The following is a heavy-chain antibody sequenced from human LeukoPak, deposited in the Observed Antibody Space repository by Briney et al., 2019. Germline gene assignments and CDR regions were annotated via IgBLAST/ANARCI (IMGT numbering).Heavy chain of an antibody. Sequence: ASVKVSCKASGYTFTSYDINWVRQATGQGLEWMGWMNPNSGNTGYAQKFQGRVTMTRNTSISTAYMELNSLRAEDTALYYCAKGGPLGYCTSTSCYTVFHWGQGTLVTVSS. J-gene: IGHJ4*02. CDR3: AKGGPLGYCTSTSCYTVFH. D-gene: IGHD2-2*02. V-gene: IGHV1-8*01. CDR1: GYTFTSYD. CDR2: MNPNSGNT.